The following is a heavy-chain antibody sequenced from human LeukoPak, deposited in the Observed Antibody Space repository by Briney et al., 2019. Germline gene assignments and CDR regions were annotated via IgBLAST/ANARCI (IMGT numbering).Heavy chain of an antibody. J-gene: IGHJ4*02. Sequence: SETLPLTCAVYGGSFSGYYWSWIRQPPGKGLEWIGEINHSGSTNYNPSLKSRVTISVDTSKNQFSLKLSSVTAADTAVYYCARGPKKGGGDYWGQGTLVTVSS. D-gene: IGHD3-16*01. CDR2: INHSGST. V-gene: IGHV4-34*01. CDR1: GGSFSGYY. CDR3: ARGPKKGGGDY.